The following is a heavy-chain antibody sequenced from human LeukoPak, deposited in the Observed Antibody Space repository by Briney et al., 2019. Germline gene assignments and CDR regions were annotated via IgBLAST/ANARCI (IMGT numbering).Heavy chain of an antibody. CDR1: GVSISSYY. CDR2: IHYSGTT. J-gene: IGHJ4*02. Sequence: SETLSLTCTVSGVSISSYYWSWIRQPSGKGLEWIGYIHYSGTTSYNSSLKSRVTISVDTSKNQFSLKLSSVTAADTAVYYCARGSLSSSWYLYDYWGQGTLVTVSS. V-gene: IGHV4-59*01. D-gene: IGHD6-13*01. CDR3: ARGSLSSSWYLYDY.